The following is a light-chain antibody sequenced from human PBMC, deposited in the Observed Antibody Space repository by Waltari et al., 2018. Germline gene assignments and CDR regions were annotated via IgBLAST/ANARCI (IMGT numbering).Light chain of an antibody. CDR1: GSQTWAFID. CDR3: QSYDSSLSGSKV. V-gene: IGLV1-40*01. Sequence: VLTLPPQVSADPGPVVTTASTETGSQTWAFIDVRTYKQLPGKAPTVLIYGNSNRPSGVPDRFSGAKSGTSASLAITGLQAEDEADYYCQSYDSSLSGSKVFGGGTKLTVL. J-gene: IGLJ3*02. CDR2: GNS.